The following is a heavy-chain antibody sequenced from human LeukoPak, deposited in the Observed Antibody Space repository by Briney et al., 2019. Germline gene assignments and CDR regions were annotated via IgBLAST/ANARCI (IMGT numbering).Heavy chain of an antibody. D-gene: IGHD2-15*01. CDR2: IYYSGST. CDR3: ASDPPPRAAWVAATLLL. J-gene: IGHJ4*02. CDR1: GGSISSSSYY. V-gene: IGHV4-39*07. Sequence: PSETLSLTCTVSGGSISSSSYYWGWIRQPPGKGLEWIGSIYYSGSTYYNPSLKSRVTISVDTSKNQFSLKLSSVTAADTAVYYCASDPPPRAAWVAATLLLWGQGTLVTVSS.